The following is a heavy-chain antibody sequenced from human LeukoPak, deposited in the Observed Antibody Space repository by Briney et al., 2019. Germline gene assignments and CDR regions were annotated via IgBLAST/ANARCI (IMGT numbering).Heavy chain of an antibody. CDR1: GFTVSSNY. CDR2: IYSGGST. Sequence: PGGSLRLSCAASGFTVSSNYMSWVRQAPGKGLEWVSVIYSGGSTYYADSVKGRFTISRDNSKNTLYLQMNSLRAEDTALYYCARGGNGFSYGYLDYWGQGTLVTVSS. D-gene: IGHD5-18*01. V-gene: IGHV3-53*01. CDR3: ARGGNGFSYGYLDY. J-gene: IGHJ4*02.